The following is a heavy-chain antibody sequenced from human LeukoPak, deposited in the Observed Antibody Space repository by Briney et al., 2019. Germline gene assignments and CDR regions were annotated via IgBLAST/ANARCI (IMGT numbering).Heavy chain of an antibody. CDR2: IYHSGST. CDR1: GYIITSGYY. Sequence: SETLSLTCAVSGYIITSGYYWGSIRQPPEKGLEWIGSIYHSGSTYYNPSLKTRVTISVDTSKNQFSLKLSSVTAAHTAVYYCARLYLRDHCSSTSCYGLYFDYWGQGTLVTVSS. CDR3: ARLYLRDHCSSTSCYGLYFDY. J-gene: IGHJ4*02. D-gene: IGHD2-2*01. V-gene: IGHV4-38-2*01.